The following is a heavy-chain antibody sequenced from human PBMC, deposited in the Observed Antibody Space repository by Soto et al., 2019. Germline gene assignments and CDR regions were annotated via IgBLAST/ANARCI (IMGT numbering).Heavy chain of an antibody. J-gene: IGHJ4*02. V-gene: IGHV4-34*01. CDR1: CGSFIGYF. D-gene: IGHD3-16*01. CDR2: INDSGST. Sequence: SETLSLTCALSCGSFIGYFWSWIRQSPDKGLEWIGEINDSGSTYYNPSFKSRLTISVDTSKSQISLRLTSLTAADSAVYYCQGGDFWGQGTRVTVSS. CDR3: QGGDF.